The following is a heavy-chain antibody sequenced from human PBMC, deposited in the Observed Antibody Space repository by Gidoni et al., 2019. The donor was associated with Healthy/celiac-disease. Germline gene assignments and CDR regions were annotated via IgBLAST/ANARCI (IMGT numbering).Heavy chain of an antibody. CDR1: GFTVSSNY. CDR3: ARGGGGPQVIFSGSYGNAFDI. CDR2: IYSGGST. D-gene: IGHD1-26*01. Sequence: EVQLVESGGGLIQPGGSLRLSCAASGFTVSSNYMSWVRQAPGKGLEWVSVIYSGGSTYYADSVKGRFTISRDNSKNTLYLQMNSLRAEDTAVYYCARGGGGPQVIFSGSYGNAFDIWGQGTMVTVSS. V-gene: IGHV3-53*01. J-gene: IGHJ3*02.